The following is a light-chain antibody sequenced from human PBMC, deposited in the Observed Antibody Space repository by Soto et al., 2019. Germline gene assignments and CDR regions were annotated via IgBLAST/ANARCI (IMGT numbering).Light chain of an antibody. CDR3: QQYPGT. CDR1: QSVSSSY. V-gene: IGKV3-20*01. J-gene: IGKJ1*01. Sequence: EIVLTQSPGTLSLSPGERATLSCRASQSVSSSYLAWYQHKPGQAPRLLIYGASSRATGIPDRFSGSGSGTGFTLTISRLESEDFAVYYCQQYPGTFGQGTKVEIK. CDR2: GAS.